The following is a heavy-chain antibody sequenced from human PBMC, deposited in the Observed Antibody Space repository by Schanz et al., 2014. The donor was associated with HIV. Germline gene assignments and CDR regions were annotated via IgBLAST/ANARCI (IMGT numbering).Heavy chain of an antibody. V-gene: IGHV3-23*01. CDR3: AKGGQWLLYFDY. D-gene: IGHD6-19*01. J-gene: IGHJ4*02. CDR1: GFTFSIYA. CDR2: VSGSDGNT. Sequence: EVQLLESGGGLVHPGGSLRLSCAASGFTFSIYAMTWVRQAPGKGLEWVSTVSGSDGNTFYADSVKGRFTISRDNSKNTLYLQVNSLRVEDTAVYYCAKGGQWLLYFDYWGQGTLVTVSS.